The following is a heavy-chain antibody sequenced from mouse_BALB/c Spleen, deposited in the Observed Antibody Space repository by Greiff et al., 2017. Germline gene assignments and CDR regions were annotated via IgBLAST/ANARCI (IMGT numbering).Heavy chain of an antibody. V-gene: IGHV5-12-2*01. CDR2: ISNGGGST. CDR3: AKAYYGNYGFMDY. J-gene: IGHJ4*01. D-gene: IGHD2-10*01. CDR1: GFTFSSYT. Sequence: EVKLEESGGGLVQPGGSLKLSCAASGFTFSSYTMSWVRQTPEKRLEWVAYISNGGGSTYYPDTVKGRFTISRDNAKNTLYLQMSSLKSEDTAMYYCAKAYYGNYGFMDYWGQGTSVTVSS.